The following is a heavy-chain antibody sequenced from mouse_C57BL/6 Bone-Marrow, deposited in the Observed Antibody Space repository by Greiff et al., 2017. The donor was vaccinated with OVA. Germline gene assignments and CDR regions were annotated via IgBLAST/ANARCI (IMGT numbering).Heavy chain of an antibody. Sequence: VQLQQSGPELVKPGASVKISCKASGYAFSSSWMNWVKQRPGTGLEWIGRIYPGDGDTNYNGKFKGKATLTAYKSSSTAYMQLSSLTSEDSAVYFCARMGEGYFDVWGTGTTVTVSS. D-gene: IGHD2-13*01. J-gene: IGHJ1*03. CDR2: IYPGDGDT. CDR1: GYAFSSSW. CDR3: ARMGEGYFDV. V-gene: IGHV1-82*01.